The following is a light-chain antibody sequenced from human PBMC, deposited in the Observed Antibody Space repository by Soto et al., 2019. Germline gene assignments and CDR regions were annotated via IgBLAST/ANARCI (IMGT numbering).Light chain of an antibody. V-gene: IGKV1-5*03. CDR2: KAS. CDR1: QSISSW. J-gene: IGKJ1*01. CDR3: QQYNSFPWT. Sequence: DIQMTQSPSTLSAYVGDRVTITCRASQSISSWLAWYQQKPGKAPNLLIYKASSLESGVPSRFSGSGSGTEFTLTISSLQPDDFATYYCQQYNSFPWTFGPGTKVDIK.